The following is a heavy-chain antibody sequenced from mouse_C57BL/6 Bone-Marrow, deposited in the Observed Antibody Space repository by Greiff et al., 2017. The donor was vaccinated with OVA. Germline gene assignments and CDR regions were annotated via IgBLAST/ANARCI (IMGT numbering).Heavy chain of an antibody. CDR3: ARGDYDGDY. V-gene: IGHV1-19*01. J-gene: IGHJ2*01. CDR2: INPYNGGT. Sequence: VHVKQSGPVLVKPGASVKMSCKASGYTFTDYYMNWVKQSHGKSLEWIGVINPYNGGTSYNQKFKGKATLTVDKSSSTAYMELNSLTSEDSAVYFCARGDYDGDYWGQGTTLTVSS. CDR1: GYTFTDYY. D-gene: IGHD2-4*01.